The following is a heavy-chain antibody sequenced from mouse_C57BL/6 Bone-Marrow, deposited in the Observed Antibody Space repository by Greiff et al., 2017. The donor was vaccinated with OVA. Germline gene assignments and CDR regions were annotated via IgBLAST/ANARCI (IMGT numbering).Heavy chain of an antibody. CDR2: IDPENGDT. V-gene: IGHV14-4*01. CDR3: TRAYVYFDY. Sequence: EVQLQQSGAELVRPGASVKLSCTASGFNIKDDYMHWVKQRPEQGLEWIGWIDPENGDTEYASKFQGKATITADTSSNTAYLQLSSLTSEDTAGYYCTRAYVYFDYWGQGTTLTVSS. J-gene: IGHJ2*01. D-gene: IGHD1-1*01. CDR1: GFNIKDDY.